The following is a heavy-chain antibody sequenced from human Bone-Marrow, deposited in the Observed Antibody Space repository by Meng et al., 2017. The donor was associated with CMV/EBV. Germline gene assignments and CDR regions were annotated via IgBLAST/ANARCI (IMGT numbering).Heavy chain of an antibody. D-gene: IGHD2-21*01. CDR2: ISSGSSYI. CDR3: VRSNNFAY. CDR1: AFTFSDYN. V-gene: IGHV3-21*01. Sequence: GESLKISCAASAFTFSDYNMNWVRQAPGKGLEWVSSISSGSSYIYYADSVKGRFTISRDNAKDSLYLQMTSLRAEDTAVYFCVRSNNFAYWGQGTLVTVSS. J-gene: IGHJ4*02.